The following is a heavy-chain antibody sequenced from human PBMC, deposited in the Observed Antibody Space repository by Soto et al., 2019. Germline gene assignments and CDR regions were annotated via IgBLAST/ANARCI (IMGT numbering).Heavy chain of an antibody. V-gene: IGHV4-31*03. D-gene: IGHD3-22*01. Sequence: TLSLTCTVSGGSISSGGYYWSWIRQHPGKGLEWIGYIYYSGSTYYNPSLKSRVTISVDTSKNQFSLKLSSVTAADTAVYYCARIRWITMIVVVPYFDYCGQGSLVTVSS. CDR2: IYYSGST. J-gene: IGHJ4*02. CDR3: ARIRWITMIVVVPYFDY. CDR1: GGSISSGGYY.